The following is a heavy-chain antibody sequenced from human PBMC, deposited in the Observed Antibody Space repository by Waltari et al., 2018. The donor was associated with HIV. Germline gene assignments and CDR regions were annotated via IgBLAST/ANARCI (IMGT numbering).Heavy chain of an antibody. D-gene: IGHD3-16*01. CDR2: IKQDGSEK. CDR3: ARDPGGADAFDF. Sequence: EVQWVESGGGWVQPGGSLSRSCAASGFSCSRYWMSWVRQAPGKGLEWVANIKQDGSEKYYVDSVKGRFNISRDNAKNSLYLQMNSLRDEDTAVYYCARDPGGADAFDFWGQGTMVTVSS. V-gene: IGHV3-7*01. J-gene: IGHJ3*01. CDR1: GFSCSRYW.